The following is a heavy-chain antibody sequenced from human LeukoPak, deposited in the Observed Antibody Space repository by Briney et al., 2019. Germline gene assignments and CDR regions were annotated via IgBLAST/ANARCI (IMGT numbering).Heavy chain of an antibody. J-gene: IGHJ5*02. Sequence: SETLSLTCTVSGGSISSSSYYWGWIRQPPGKGLEWIGSIYYSGSTYYNTSLKSRVTISVDTSKNQFSLKLSSVTAADTAVYYCARAGRVVDWFDPWGQGTLVTVSS. V-gene: IGHV4-39*07. D-gene: IGHD1-26*01. CDR1: GGSISSSSYY. CDR2: IYYSGST. CDR3: ARAGRVVDWFDP.